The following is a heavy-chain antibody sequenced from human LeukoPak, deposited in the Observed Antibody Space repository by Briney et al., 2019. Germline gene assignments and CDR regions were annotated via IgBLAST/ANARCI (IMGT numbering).Heavy chain of an antibody. V-gene: IGHV3-43*02. CDR3: AAYVNLDY. Sequence: GGSLRLSCAASGFTVSSNYMNWVRQAPGKGLEWVSLISGDGDSTFYADSVRGRFTISRDNSKNSLYLQMNSLRPEDTALYYCAAYVNLDYWGQGTLVTASS. D-gene: IGHD3-10*02. J-gene: IGHJ4*02. CDR2: ISGDGDST. CDR1: GFTVSSNY.